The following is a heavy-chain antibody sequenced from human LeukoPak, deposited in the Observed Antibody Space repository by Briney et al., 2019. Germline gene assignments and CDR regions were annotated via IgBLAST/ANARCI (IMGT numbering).Heavy chain of an antibody. Sequence: SETLSLTCAVYGGSFSGYYWSWIRQPPGKGLEWIGEINHSGGTNYNPSLKSRVTISVDTSKNQFSLKMSSVTAADTAVYYCARATMTTALCYFDYWGQGTLVTVSS. CDR1: GGSFSGYY. CDR3: ARATMTTALCYFDY. D-gene: IGHD4-17*01. J-gene: IGHJ4*02. CDR2: INHSGGT. V-gene: IGHV4-34*01.